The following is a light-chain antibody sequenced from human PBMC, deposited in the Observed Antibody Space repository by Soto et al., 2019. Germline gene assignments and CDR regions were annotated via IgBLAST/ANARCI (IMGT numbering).Light chain of an antibody. CDR3: QKYGNSRWT. V-gene: IGKV3-20*01. Sequence: EVVLTQSPGTLSLFPGERATLSCRASQSVSSSYLAWYQQKPGQAPRLLIFGASSRATGIPDRFSGSGSGTDFILTISRLEPEDFAVYYCQKYGNSRWTFGQGTKVEIK. J-gene: IGKJ1*01. CDR1: QSVSSSY. CDR2: GAS.